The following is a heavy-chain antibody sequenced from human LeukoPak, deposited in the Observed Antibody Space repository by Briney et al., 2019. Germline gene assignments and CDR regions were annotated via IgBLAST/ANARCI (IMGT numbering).Heavy chain of an antibody. V-gene: IGHV3-23*01. J-gene: IGHJ3*01. D-gene: IGHD3-16*01. CDR2: IGDAGT. CDR1: GFTFNDFP. Sequence: GGSLRLSCAASGFTFNDFPMNWVRQAPGKGLEWVSSIGDAGTYYADSVKCRFTISRDNSKNMLYLQLNSLRAGDTAMYYCAKNLGPFDVRGQGTMVTVSS. CDR3: AKNLGPFDV.